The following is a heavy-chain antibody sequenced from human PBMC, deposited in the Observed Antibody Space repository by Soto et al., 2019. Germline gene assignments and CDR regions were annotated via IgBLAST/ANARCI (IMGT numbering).Heavy chain of an antibody. CDR2: IIPIFGTA. J-gene: IGHJ5*02. V-gene: IGHV1-69*01. Sequence: QMQLVQSGAEVKKPGSSVKVSCKASGGTFSSYAISWVRQAPGQGLEWMGGIIPIFGTANYAQKFQGRVTITADESTSTAYMELSSLRSEDTAVYYCARDKYYYDSSGYSPPYNWFDPWGQGTLVTVSS. CDR3: ARDKYYYDSSGYSPPYNWFDP. D-gene: IGHD3-22*01. CDR1: GGTFSSYA.